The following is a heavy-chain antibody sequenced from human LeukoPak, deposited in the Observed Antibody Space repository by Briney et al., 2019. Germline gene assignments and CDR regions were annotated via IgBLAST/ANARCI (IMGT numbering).Heavy chain of an antibody. CDR3: ARRHHGGYGLVYFDY. D-gene: IGHD5-18*01. Sequence: EPGGSLRLSCAASGFTFSSYAMHWVRQAPGKGLEWVAVISYDGSNKYYADSVKDRFTISRDNSKNTLYLQMNSLRAEDTAVYYCARRHHGGYGLVYFDYWGQGTLVTVSS. J-gene: IGHJ4*02. V-gene: IGHV3-30-3*01. CDR1: GFTFSSYA. CDR2: ISYDGSNK.